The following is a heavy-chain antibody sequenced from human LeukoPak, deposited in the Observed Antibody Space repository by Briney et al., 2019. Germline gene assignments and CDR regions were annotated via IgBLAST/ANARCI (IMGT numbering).Heavy chain of an antibody. D-gene: IGHD2-15*01. Sequence: GESLKISCKGSGYSINNYWIGWVRQMPGKGLEWMGIIYPANSDIRYSPSFQGQVTISADKSISTAYLQWSSLKASDTAMYYCARQEYCSGGSCYTWFDPWGQGTLVTVSS. V-gene: IGHV5-51*01. CDR3: ARQEYCSGGSCYTWFDP. J-gene: IGHJ5*02. CDR1: GYSINNYW. CDR2: IYPANSDI.